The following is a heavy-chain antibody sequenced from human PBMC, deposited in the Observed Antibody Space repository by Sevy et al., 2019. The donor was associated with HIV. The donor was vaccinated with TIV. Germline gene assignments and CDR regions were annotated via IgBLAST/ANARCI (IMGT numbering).Heavy chain of an antibody. Sequence: GESLKISCKGSGYSFSNSWVGWVRQMPGKGLEWMGIIYPADSDTRYSPSFQGQVTMSADKSITTAYLQWSSLKASDTAMYYCARSGRYSVYEFDYWGQGTLVTVSS. J-gene: IGHJ4*02. CDR2: IYPADSDT. V-gene: IGHV5-51*01. D-gene: IGHD5-12*01. CDR3: ARSGRYSVYEFDY. CDR1: GYSFSNSW.